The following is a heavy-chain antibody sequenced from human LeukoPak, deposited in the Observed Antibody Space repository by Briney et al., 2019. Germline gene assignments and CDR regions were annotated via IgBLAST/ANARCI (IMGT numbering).Heavy chain of an antibody. CDR2: IYYSGST. D-gene: IGHD3-10*01. CDR3: ARGVEVVVRGVIITRYYYMDV. CDR1: GGSISSSRYY. Sequence: PSQTLSLTCTVAGGSISSSRYYWGWIREPPGKGLEWFGGIYYSGSTYYNPSLKSRVTISVDTSKNQFSLKLSSVTASDTAVYYCARGVEVVVRGVIITRYYYMDVWGKGTTVTISS. J-gene: IGHJ6*03. V-gene: IGHV4-39*07.